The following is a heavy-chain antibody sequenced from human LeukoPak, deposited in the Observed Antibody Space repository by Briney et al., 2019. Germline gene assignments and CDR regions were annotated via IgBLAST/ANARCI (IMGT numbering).Heavy chain of an antibody. CDR3: ARDTYYYDSSGYYPNWFDP. CDR2: IYTSGST. Sequence: SETLSLTCTVSGGSISSYYWSWIRQPAGKGLEWIGRIYTSGSTNYNPSLKSRVTMSVDTSKNQFSLKPSSVTAADTAVYYCARDTYYYDSSGYYPNWFDPWGQGTLVTVSS. D-gene: IGHD3-22*01. V-gene: IGHV4-4*07. CDR1: GGSISSYY. J-gene: IGHJ5*02.